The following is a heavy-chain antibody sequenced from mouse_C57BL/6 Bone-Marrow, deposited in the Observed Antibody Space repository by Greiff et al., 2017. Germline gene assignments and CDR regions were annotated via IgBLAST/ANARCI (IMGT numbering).Heavy chain of an antibody. V-gene: IGHV14-4*01. J-gene: IGHJ3*01. D-gene: IGHD2-2*01. Sequence: EVQLQPSGAELVRPGASVKLSCTASGFNIKDDYMHWVKQRPEQGLEWIGWIDPENGDTEYASKFQGKATITADTSSNTAYLQLSSLTSEDTAVYYCTTYYYGYDRAWFAYWGQGTLVTVSA. CDR1: GFNIKDDY. CDR3: TTYYYGYDRAWFAY. CDR2: IDPENGDT.